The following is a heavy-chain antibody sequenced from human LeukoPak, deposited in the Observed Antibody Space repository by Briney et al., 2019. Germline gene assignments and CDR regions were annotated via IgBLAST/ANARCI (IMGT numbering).Heavy chain of an antibody. J-gene: IGHJ5*02. CDR1: GGSVRSDNYY. CDR2: IYYSGST. Sequence: SETLSLTCTVSGGSVRSDNYYWTWIRQPPGKGLEWIAYIYYSGSTNYNPSLKSRVTISVDTSKNQFSLKLSSMTAADTAVYFCARGRDVVPFDPWGQGTLVTVSS. D-gene: IGHD3-10*01. V-gene: IGHV4-61*01. CDR3: ARGRDVVPFDP.